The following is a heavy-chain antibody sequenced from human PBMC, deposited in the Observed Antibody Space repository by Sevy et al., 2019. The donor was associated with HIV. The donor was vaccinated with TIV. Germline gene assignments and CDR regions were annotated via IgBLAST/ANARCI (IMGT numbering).Heavy chain of an antibody. V-gene: IGHV3-33*01. Sequence: GGSLRLSCVASGFTFGTYGMDWVRRAPGKGLEWVAVIWYDGNNKYYGDSVKGRFTISRDNSKNTLYLQMNSLRAEDTAVCYCARGSLYSSGWSESLDYWGQGTLVTVSS. CDR2: IWYDGNNK. CDR1: GFTFGTYG. CDR3: ARGSLYSSGWSESLDY. J-gene: IGHJ4*02. D-gene: IGHD6-19*01.